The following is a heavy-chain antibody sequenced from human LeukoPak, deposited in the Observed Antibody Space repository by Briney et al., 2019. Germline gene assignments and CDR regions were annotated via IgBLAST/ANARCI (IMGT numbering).Heavy chain of an antibody. CDR1: GFTFSNYA. J-gene: IGHJ4*02. CDR3: AKDSPQTHYYDSSGYYLDRVY. CDR2: ISGSGGST. Sequence: GGSLRLSCAASGFTFSNYAMTWVRQAPGRGLEWVSAISGSGGSTYYADSVKGRFTISRDNSKNTLYLQMNSLRAEDTAVYYCAKDSPQTHYYDSSGYYLDRVYWGQGTLVTVSS. D-gene: IGHD3-22*01. V-gene: IGHV3-23*01.